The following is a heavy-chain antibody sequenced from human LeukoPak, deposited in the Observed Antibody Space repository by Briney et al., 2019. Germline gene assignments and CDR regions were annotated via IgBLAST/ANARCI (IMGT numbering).Heavy chain of an antibody. CDR2: INPNSGGT. CDR1: GYTFTGYY. J-gene: IGHJ6*02. Sequence: ASVKVSCKASGYTFTGYYMHWVRQAPGQGLEWMGRINPNSGGTNYAQKFQGRVTMTRDTSISTAYMELSSLRSEDTAVYYCARDYGDYGNYYYYGMDVWGQGTTVTVSS. CDR3: ARDYGDYGNYYYYGMDV. D-gene: IGHD4-17*01. V-gene: IGHV1-2*06.